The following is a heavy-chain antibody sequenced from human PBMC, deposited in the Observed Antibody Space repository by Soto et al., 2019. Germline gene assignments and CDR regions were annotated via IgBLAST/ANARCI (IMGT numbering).Heavy chain of an antibody. Sequence: PSETLSLTCTVSGASISSSRSYWGWVRQPPGKGLEWIVSFYYTGGTYSTYYNPSLKSRVTISVDTSKSQFSLNLRSVTAADTAVYYCASPRQGNYDFLSGYYALDYWGQGTLLTVSS. CDR1: GASISSSRSY. CDR3: ASPRQGNYDFLSGYYALDY. D-gene: IGHD3-3*01. CDR2: FYYTGGT. J-gene: IGHJ4*02. V-gene: IGHV4-39*01.